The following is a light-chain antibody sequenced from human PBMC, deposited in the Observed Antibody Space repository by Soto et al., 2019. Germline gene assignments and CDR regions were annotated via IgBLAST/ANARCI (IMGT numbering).Light chain of an antibody. Sequence: FPGERSTLSNSASQSMGSIYVAWYQQKPGQAPRLLIHCASNRASAFPDRFSGSGSGTEFTLTISRLQSEDFAVYYCQQYNTPSTFGQGTKVDI. CDR2: CAS. CDR1: QSMGSI. J-gene: IGKJ1*01. CDR3: QQYNTPST. V-gene: IGKV3D-15*01.